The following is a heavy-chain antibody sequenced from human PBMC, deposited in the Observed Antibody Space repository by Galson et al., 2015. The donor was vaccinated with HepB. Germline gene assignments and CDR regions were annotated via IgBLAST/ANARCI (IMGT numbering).Heavy chain of an antibody. CDR2: INHIGGT. Sequence: SETLSLTCAVSGGSFSGLYWTWIRQSPDKGLEWLGEINHIGGTNYNPSLKSRATLSVDTSRKQFSLKLRSLNAADTAVYYCARRGGSRLTATFDLWGQGVVVTVSS. V-gene: IGHV4-34*01. J-gene: IGHJ4*02. D-gene: IGHD2-15*01. CDR3: ARRGGSRLTATFDL. CDR1: GGSFSGLY.